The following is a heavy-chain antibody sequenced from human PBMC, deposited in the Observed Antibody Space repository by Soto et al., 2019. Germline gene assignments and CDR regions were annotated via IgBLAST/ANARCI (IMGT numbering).Heavy chain of an antibody. CDR3: ARDNWNYGQPPRIPAWFDP. V-gene: IGHV3-48*02. J-gene: IGHJ5*02. Sequence: GGSLRLSCAASGFTFSSYSMNWVRQAPGKGLEWVSYISSSSSTIYYADSVKGRFTISRDNAKNSLYLQMNSLRDEDTAVYYCARDNWNYGQPPRIPAWFDPWGQGTLVTVSS. D-gene: IGHD1-7*01. CDR1: GFTFSSYS. CDR2: ISSSSSTI.